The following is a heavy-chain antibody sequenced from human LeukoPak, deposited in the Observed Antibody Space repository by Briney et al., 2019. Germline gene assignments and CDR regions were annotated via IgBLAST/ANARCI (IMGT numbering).Heavy chain of an antibody. CDR1: GGSFSGYY. D-gene: IGHD6-13*01. Sequence: PSETLSLTCAVYGGSFSGYYWSWIRQPPGKGLEWIGEINHSGSTNYNPSLKSRVTISEDTSKSQFSLKLSSVTAADTAVYYCARDGLAAAGLPFDYWGQGTLVTVSS. V-gene: IGHV4-34*01. CDR3: ARDGLAAAGLPFDY. J-gene: IGHJ4*02. CDR2: INHSGST.